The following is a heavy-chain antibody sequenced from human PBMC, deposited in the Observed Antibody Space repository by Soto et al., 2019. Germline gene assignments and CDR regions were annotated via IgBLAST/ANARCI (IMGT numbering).Heavy chain of an antibody. J-gene: IGHJ6*02. CDR1: GFTLSSYN. Sequence: GGSLRLSCAASGFTLSSYNMDWVRQAPGKGLEWVSYISGSSDTIYYADSVKGRFTISRDNAKNSLYLQMDSLRDEDTAVYYCARDHGGSTWFVGIYYYFGVDVWGQGTTVTVSS. CDR3: ARDHGGSTWFVGIYYYFGVDV. D-gene: IGHD6-13*01. V-gene: IGHV3-48*02. CDR2: ISGSSDTI.